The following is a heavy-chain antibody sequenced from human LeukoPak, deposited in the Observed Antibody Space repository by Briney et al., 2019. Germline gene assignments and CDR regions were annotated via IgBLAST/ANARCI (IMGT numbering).Heavy chain of an antibody. CDR3: AGQRGHTVAAFDY. Sequence: PSETLSLTCAVSGGPFSGYYWTWIRQPPGRGLEWIGDVSHGGSTNYNPSLKSRVTISVDTSKSQFSLRLKDVTAADRAVYFCAGQRGHTVAAFDYWGQGILASVSS. CDR2: VSHGGST. V-gene: IGHV4-34*01. CDR1: GGPFSGYY. D-gene: IGHD4-23*01. J-gene: IGHJ4*02.